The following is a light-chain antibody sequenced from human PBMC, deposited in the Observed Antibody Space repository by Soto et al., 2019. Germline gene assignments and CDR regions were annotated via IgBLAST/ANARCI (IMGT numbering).Light chain of an antibody. V-gene: IGKV3-11*01. Sequence: EIVLTQSPDTLSLSPGESATLSCRASQSVSRYLAWYQQKPGQTPRLLIYDASNRAAGIPARFSGSGSGTDFTLTISSLEPEDFAIYYCQQRSSWPITFGPGTKVDIK. CDR1: QSVSRY. J-gene: IGKJ3*01. CDR3: QQRSSWPIT. CDR2: DAS.